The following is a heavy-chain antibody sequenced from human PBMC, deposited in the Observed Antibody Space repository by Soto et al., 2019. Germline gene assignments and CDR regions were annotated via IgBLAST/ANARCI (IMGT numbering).Heavy chain of an antibody. Sequence: AGESLKISCKGSGYSFTSYWISWVRQMPGKGLEWMGRIDPSDSYTNYSPSFQGHVTISADKSISTAYLQWSSLKASDTAMYYCARQKSHCSSTSCPSFPYYYGMDVWGQGTTVTVS. CDR2: IDPSDSYT. D-gene: IGHD2-2*01. CDR3: ARQKSHCSSTSCPSFPYYYGMDV. V-gene: IGHV5-10-1*01. J-gene: IGHJ6*02. CDR1: GYSFTSYW.